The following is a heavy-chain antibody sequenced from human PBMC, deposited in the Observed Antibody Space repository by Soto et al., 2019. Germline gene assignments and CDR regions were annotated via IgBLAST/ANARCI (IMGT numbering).Heavy chain of an antibody. CDR3: ARQAGIAAAGTLCYYGMDV. V-gene: IGHV4-59*01. CDR1: GGSISSYY. J-gene: IGHJ6*02. Sequence: SETLSLTCTVSGGSISSYYWSWIRQPPGKGLEWIGYIYYSGSTNYNPSLKSRVTISVDTSKNQFSLKLSSVTAADTAVYYCARQAGIAAAGTLCYYGMDVWGQGTTVTVSS. CDR2: IYYSGST. D-gene: IGHD6-13*01.